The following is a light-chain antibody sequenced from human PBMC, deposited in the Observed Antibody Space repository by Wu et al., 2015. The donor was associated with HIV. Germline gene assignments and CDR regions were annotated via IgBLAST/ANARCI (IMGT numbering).Light chain of an antibody. Sequence: DIQLIQSPSTLSASVGDRVTITCRASQSLSNWLAWYQQKPGKAPKLLIYKTSTLQSGVPARFSGSGSGTQFTLTISSLQPDDFATYHCQHYSSYFFYSFGQGPSWRSN. CDR3: QHYSSYFFYS. CDR2: KTS. V-gene: IGKV1-5*03. J-gene: IGKJ2*03. CDR1: QSLSNW.